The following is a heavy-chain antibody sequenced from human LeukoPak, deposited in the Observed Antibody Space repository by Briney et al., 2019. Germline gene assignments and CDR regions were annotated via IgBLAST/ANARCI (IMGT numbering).Heavy chain of an antibody. CDR1: GFTFSSYD. V-gene: IGHV3-30*18. J-gene: IGHJ4*02. D-gene: IGHD4-17*01. Sequence: GGSLRLSGAASGFTFSSYDIHWVRQAPGKGLELVAVISFDGSNKYYADSVKGRFTISRDNSKNTLYLQMNGLRAEDTAVYYCAKDYGNGEHTPLDYWGQGTLVTVSS. CDR3: AKDYGNGEHTPLDY. CDR2: ISFDGSNK.